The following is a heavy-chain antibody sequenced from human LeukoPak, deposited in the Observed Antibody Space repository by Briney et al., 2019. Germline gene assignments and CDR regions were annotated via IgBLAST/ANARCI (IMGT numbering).Heavy chain of an antibody. Sequence: PGGSLRLSCAASGFTFSSYAMSWVRQAPGKGLEWVSTISGSGGSTYYPDSVKGRFTISRDNSKNTLYLQMNSLRAEDTAVYYCAKDFTMIRGSELDYWGQGTLVTVSS. CDR2: ISGSGGST. V-gene: IGHV3-23*01. D-gene: IGHD3-10*01. J-gene: IGHJ4*02. CDR3: AKDFTMIRGSELDY. CDR1: GFTFSSYA.